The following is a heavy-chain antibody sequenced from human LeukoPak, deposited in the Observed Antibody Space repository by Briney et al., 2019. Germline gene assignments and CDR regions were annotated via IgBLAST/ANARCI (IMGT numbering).Heavy chain of an antibody. CDR2: ISSSSSTI. CDR3: ARGQWLGNY. J-gene: IGHJ4*02. V-gene: IGHV3-48*01. CDR1: GFTFSSYS. D-gene: IGHD6-19*01. Sequence: PGRSLRLSCAASGFTFSSYSMNWVRQAPGKGLEWVSYISSSSSTIYYADSVKGRFTISRDNAKNSLYLQMNSLRAEDTAVYYCARGQWLGNYWGQGTLVTVSS.